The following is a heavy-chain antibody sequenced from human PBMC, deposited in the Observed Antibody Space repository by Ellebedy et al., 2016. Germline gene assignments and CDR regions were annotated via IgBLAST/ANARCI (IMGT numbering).Heavy chain of an antibody. CDR1: GYSFTSYW. V-gene: IGHV5-51*01. Sequence: GGSLRLSCKGSGYSFTSYWIGWVRQMPGKGLEWMGIIYPGDSDTRYSPSFQGQVTISADKSISTAYLQWSSLKASDTAMYYCARPEGDYESWFDPWGQGTLVTVSS. CDR2: IYPGDSDT. D-gene: IGHD4-17*01. J-gene: IGHJ5*02. CDR3: ARPEGDYESWFDP.